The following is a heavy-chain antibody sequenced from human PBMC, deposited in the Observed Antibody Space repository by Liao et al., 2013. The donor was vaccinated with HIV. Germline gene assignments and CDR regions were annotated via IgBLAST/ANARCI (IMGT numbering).Heavy chain of an antibody. D-gene: IGHD5-18*01. CDR2: FHASGRN. V-gene: IGHV4-61*02. Sequence: QVQVQESGPGLVKPSQTLSLTCTVSGVSINTGSYYWSWIRQSAGRGLEWIGRFHASGRNTYNPSLGSRVAISGATSKNQFSLNLTSVTAADTAVYYCARQGEGIYTYGIDAFDIWGQGTMVTVSS. CDR3: ARQGEGIYTYGIDAFDI. CDR1: GVSINTGSYY. J-gene: IGHJ3*02.